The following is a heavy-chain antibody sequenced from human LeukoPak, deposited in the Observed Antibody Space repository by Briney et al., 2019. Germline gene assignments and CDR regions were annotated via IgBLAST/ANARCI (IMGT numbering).Heavy chain of an antibody. V-gene: IGHV3-66*01. D-gene: IGHD4-17*01. J-gene: IGHJ4*02. CDR2: IYSGGST. CDR3: ARGSSTVTTSN. CDR1: GFTVSSNY. Sequence: PGGSLRLSCAASGFTVSSNYMSWVRQAPGKGLEWVSVIYSGGSTYYADSVKGRFTISRDNSKNTLYLQMNSLRAEDTAVYYCARGSSTVTTSNWGQGTLVTVSS.